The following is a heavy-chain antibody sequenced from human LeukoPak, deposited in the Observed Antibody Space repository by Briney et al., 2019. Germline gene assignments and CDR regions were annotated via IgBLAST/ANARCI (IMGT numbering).Heavy chain of an antibody. CDR1: GFIFSTYA. J-gene: IGHJ6*03. Sequence: GGSLRLSCAASGFIFSTYAMGWVRQTPGKGLEWVSTISGSGGGTYYADSVKGRFTISRDYSKNTLYLQLNSLRAEDTAVYYCAKLGDWSKYYMDVWGKGTTVTVSS. CDR2: ISGSGGGT. CDR3: AKLGDWSKYYMDV. D-gene: IGHD3-9*01. V-gene: IGHV3-23*01.